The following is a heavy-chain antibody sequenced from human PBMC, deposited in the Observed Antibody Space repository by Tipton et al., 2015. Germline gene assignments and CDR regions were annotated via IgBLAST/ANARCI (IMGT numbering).Heavy chain of an antibody. J-gene: IGHJ6*02. V-gene: IGHV4-39*02. D-gene: IGHD6-6*01. CDR3: ARDFPGAARRVQMGRRPQGGMDV. CDR2: IYYTGAT. CDR1: GASIRRSSSFR. Sequence: TLSLTCSVSGASIRRSSSFRWGWIRQPPGKGLEWIGSIYYTGATYYNPSLKSRVTISVDKFKNQFSLELNSVTAADTAVYYCARDFPGAARRVQMGRRPQGGMDVWGQGTTVTVSS.